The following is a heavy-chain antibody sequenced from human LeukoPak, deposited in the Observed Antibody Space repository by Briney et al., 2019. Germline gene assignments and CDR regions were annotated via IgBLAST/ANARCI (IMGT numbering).Heavy chain of an antibody. CDR1: GFTFSSYA. CDR3: AKGDGYKLSPKYYFDY. CDR2: ISGSGSST. V-gene: IGHV3-23*01. J-gene: IGHJ4*02. D-gene: IGHD5-24*01. Sequence: GGSLRLSCAASGFTFSSYAMSWVRQAPGKGLEWVSSISGSGSSTYYADSVKGRFAISRDNSKNTLYLQMSSLRGEDTAIYYCAKGDGYKLSPKYYFDYWGQGTLVTVPS.